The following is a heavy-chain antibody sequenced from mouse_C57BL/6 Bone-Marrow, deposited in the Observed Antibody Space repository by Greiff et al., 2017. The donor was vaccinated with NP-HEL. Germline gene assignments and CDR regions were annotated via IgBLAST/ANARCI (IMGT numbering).Heavy chain of an antibody. J-gene: IGHJ4*01. Sequence: VQLQQSGAELVKPGASVKLSCKASGYTFTSYWMQWVKQRPGQGLEWIGEIDPSDSYTNYNQKFKGKATLTVDTSSSTAYMQLSSLTSEDSAVYYCARDNFHYYAMDYWGQGTSVTVSS. CDR1: GYTFTSYW. D-gene: IGHD1-3*01. V-gene: IGHV1-50*01. CDR3: ARDNFHYYAMDY. CDR2: IDPSDSYT.